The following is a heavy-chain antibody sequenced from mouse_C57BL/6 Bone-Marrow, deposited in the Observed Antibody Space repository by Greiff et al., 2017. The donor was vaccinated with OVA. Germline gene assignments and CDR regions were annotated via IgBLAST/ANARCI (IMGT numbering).Heavy chain of an antibody. V-gene: IGHV14-4*01. CDR2: IDPENGDT. J-gene: IGHJ2*01. CDR3: TSYGNLDY. Sequence: VQLKESGAELVRPGASVKLSCTASGFNIKDDYMHWVKQRPEQGLEWIGWIDPENGDTEYASKFQGKATITADTSCNTAYLQLSSLTSEDTAVYYCTSYGNLDYWGQGTTLTVSS. D-gene: IGHD2-1*01. CDR1: GFNIKDDY.